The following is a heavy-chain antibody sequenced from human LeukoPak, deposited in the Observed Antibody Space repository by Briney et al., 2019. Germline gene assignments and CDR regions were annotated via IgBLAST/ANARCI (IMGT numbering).Heavy chain of an antibody. CDR3: TTDFSHFDFSSGFYTY. Sequence: KPGGSLRLSCAASGFTFTDAWMVWVRQAPGKGLEWVGRIKANLDGGTTDFAAAVKGRFTMSRDDLSKTVYLQMNGLKTEDTGVYYCTTDFSHFDFSSGFYTYWGHGSLVTVSA. CDR2: IKANLDGGTT. J-gene: IGHJ4*01. V-gene: IGHV3-15*01. D-gene: IGHD3-3*01. CDR1: GFTFTDAW.